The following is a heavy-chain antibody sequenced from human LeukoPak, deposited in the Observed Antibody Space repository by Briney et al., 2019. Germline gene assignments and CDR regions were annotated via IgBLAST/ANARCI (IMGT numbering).Heavy chain of an antibody. V-gene: IGHV3-64D*06. CDR1: GFTFSSYA. CDR3: VKDGSGSYYDY. CDR2: ISSNGGST. Sequence: GSLRLSCSTSGFTFSSYAMHLVRQAPGEGLEYVSAISSNGGSTYYADSVKGRFTISRDNSKNTLYLQMSSLRAEDTAVYYCVKDGSGSYYDYWGQGTLVTVSS. J-gene: IGHJ4*02. D-gene: IGHD3-10*01.